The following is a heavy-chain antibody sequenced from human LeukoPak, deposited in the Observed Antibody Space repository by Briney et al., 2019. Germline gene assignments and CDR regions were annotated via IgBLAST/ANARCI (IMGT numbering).Heavy chain of an antibody. Sequence: EASVKVSCKVSGYTLTELSMHWVRQAPGKGLEWIGGFDPEDGETIYAQKFQGRVTMTRDTSISTAYMELSRLRSDDTAMYYCARSYIVVVPAPGMDYWGQGTLVTVSS. CDR3: ARSYIVVVPAPGMDY. V-gene: IGHV1-24*01. D-gene: IGHD2-2*01. J-gene: IGHJ4*02. CDR1: GYTLTELS. CDR2: FDPEDGET.